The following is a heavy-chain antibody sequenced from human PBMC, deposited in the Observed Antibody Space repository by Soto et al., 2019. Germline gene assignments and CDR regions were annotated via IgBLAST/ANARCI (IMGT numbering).Heavy chain of an antibody. D-gene: IGHD4-17*01. CDR2: ISGSGITT. J-gene: IGHJ4*02. V-gene: IGHV3-23*01. CDR1: GFTFSSYA. Sequence: GGSLRLSCAASGFTFSSYAMTWVRQAPGKGLEWVSAISGSGITTYYADSVKGRFTISRDNSKNTLYLQMNSLRAEDTAVYYCARDFRPPYGVRYFDYWGQGTLVTVSS. CDR3: ARDFRPPYGVRYFDY.